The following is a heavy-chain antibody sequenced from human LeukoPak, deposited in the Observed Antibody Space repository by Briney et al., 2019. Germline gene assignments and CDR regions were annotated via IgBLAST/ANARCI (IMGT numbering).Heavy chain of an antibody. V-gene: IGHV3-74*01. Sequence: GGSLRLSCAASGFTYGNYLMHWVRQAPGKGLVWVSRISPDGRSTNYADFVKGRFTISRDNAKNSLYLQMNSLRAEDTAVYYCARVIVLMVYAIRGYYYYGMDVWGQGTTVTVSS. CDR2: ISPDGRST. D-gene: IGHD2-8*01. J-gene: IGHJ6*02. CDR3: ARVIVLMVYAIRGYYYYGMDV. CDR1: GFTYGNYL.